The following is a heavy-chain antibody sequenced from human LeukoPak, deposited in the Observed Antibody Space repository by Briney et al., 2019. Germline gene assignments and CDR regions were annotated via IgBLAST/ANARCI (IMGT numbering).Heavy chain of an antibody. V-gene: IGHV1-2*02. CDR2: INPNSGGT. D-gene: IGHD4-17*01. Sequence: ASVKVSCKASGYTFTGYYMHWVRQAPGQGLEWMGWINPNSGGTNYAQKFQGRVTMTRDTSISTAYMELSRLRSDDTAVYYCARAGATVTRHFDYWGQGTLVIVSS. J-gene: IGHJ4*02. CDR1: GYTFTGYY. CDR3: ARAGATVTRHFDY.